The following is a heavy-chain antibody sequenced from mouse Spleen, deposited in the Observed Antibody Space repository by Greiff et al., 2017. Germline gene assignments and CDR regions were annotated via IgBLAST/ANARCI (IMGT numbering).Heavy chain of an antibody. J-gene: IGHJ2*01. V-gene: IGHV1-15*01. D-gene: IGHD2-5*01. Sequence: QVQLQQSGAELVRPGASVTLSCKASGYTFTDYEMHWVKQTPVHGLEWIGAIDPETGGTAYNQKFKGKAILTADKSSSTAYMELRSLTSEDSAVYYCTRPYSNYDYWGQGTTLTVSS. CDR1: GYTFTDYE. CDR3: TRPYSNYDY. CDR2: IDPETGGT.